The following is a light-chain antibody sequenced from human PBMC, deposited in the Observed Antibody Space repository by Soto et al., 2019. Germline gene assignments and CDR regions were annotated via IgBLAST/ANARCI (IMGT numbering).Light chain of an antibody. J-gene: IGKJ4*01. CDR2: LGS. CDR3: MQALQTPLT. Sequence: DIWMTPSPLSLPVTPGEPACISCRSSRSLLHSTGYNHLDCYLHTPGQSPQLMIYLGSNRASGVHERFSGSGSGTDFTLKIRRVEAEDVGVYYCMQALQTPLTCGGGTKG. CDR1: RSLLHSTGYNH. V-gene: IGKV2-28*01.